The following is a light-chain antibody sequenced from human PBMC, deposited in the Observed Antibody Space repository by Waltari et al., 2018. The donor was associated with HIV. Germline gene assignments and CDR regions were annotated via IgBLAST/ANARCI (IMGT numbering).Light chain of an antibody. CDR3: QSRDSSGNHL. J-gene: IGLJ2*01. CDR1: SLKNYY. CDR2: AKI. V-gene: IGLV3-19*01. Sequence: SSELTQDPAVSVALGQTVSITCQGDSLKNYYANWYHQKPGQAPVLVIYAKINRPSGIPDRFAGSGSGNTASVTITGAQAEDEGDYYCQSRDSSGNHLFGGGTKVTVL.